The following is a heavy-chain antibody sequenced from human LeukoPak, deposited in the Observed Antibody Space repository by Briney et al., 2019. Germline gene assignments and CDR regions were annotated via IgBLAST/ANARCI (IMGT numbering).Heavy chain of an antibody. D-gene: IGHD2-2*01. Sequence: GGSLRLSCAASGFTFSSYGMHWVRQAPGKGLEWVAVISYDGSNKYYADSVKGRFTISRDNSTNTLYLQMNSLRAEDTAVYYCAKCLLRADIVVVPAALYYYYGMDVWGQGTTVTVSS. J-gene: IGHJ6*02. V-gene: IGHV3-30*18. CDR3: AKCLLRADIVVVPAALYYYYGMDV. CDR1: GFTFSSYG. CDR2: ISYDGSNK.